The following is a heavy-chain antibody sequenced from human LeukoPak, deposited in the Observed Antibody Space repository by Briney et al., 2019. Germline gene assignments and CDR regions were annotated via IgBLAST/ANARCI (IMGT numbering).Heavy chain of an antibody. J-gene: IGHJ6*03. CDR1: GGSISSSSYY. CDR3: TRSGYHFRRLDYYYMDV. Sequence: PLETLSLTCTVSGGSISSSSYYWGWIRQPPGKGLEWIGNIYYSGSTYYNPSLKSRVTISVDTSKNQFSLKLSSVTATDTAVYYCTRSGYHFRRLDYYYMDVWGKGTTVTVSS. CDR2: IYYSGST. D-gene: IGHD3-3*01. V-gene: IGHV4-39*01.